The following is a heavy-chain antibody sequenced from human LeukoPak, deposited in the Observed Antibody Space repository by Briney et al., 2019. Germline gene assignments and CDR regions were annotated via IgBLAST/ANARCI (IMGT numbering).Heavy chain of an antibody. D-gene: IGHD1-14*01. V-gene: IGHV5-51*01. CDR1: GYSFTSYW. Sequence: GESLKISCKGSGYSFTSYWIGWVRQMPGKGLEWRGNISPGDSDTRYIPPFQGQFTISADKSITTAYLQWSSLKASDTATYFCAKMGPGALTADAFDIWGQGTTVTVSS. CDR2: ISPGDSDT. CDR3: AKMGPGALTADAFDI. J-gene: IGHJ3*02.